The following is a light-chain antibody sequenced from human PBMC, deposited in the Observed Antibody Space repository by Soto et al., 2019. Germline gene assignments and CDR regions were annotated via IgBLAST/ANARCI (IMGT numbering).Light chain of an antibody. CDR1: QSVSNN. CDR2: DAS. Sequence: ELVMKRSPSTLSVSQGERATLSCRASQSVSNNLAWYQQKPGQAPRLLIYDASTRATGIPARFSGSGSGTEFTLTISSLQSEHFAVYYCQQYNNWPLTFG. J-gene: IGKJ1*01. V-gene: IGKV3-15*01. CDR3: QQYNNWPLT.